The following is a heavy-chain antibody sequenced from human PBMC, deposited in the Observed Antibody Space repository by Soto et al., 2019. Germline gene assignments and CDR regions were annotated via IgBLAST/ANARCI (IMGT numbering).Heavy chain of an antibody. CDR2: IWYDGSNK. D-gene: IGHD6-19*01. V-gene: IGHV3-33*01. J-gene: IGHJ3*02. Sequence: PGGSLRLSCAASGFTFSSYGMHWVRQAPGKGLEWVAVIWYDGSNKYYADSVKGRFTISRDNSKNTLYLQMNSLRAEDTAVYYCSGWHDAFDIWGQGTMVTVSS. CDR3: SGWHDAFDI. CDR1: GFTFSSYG.